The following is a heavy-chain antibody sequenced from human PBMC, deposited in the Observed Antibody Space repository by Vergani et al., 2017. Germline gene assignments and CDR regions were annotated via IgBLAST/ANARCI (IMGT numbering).Heavy chain of an antibody. CDR3: ARDPRGYGGDPEDYYYGMDV. CDR1: GATFRSNT. D-gene: IGHD2-21*02. CDR2: IISVLGKP. Sequence: QVQLVQSGAEVKKPGSSVKVSCKASGATFRSNTISWVRQVPGQGLEWMGRIISVLGKPKYAQDFQGRLTITADTSTSTAYMELTSLRSQDTAVYYCARDPRGYGGDPEDYYYGMDVWGQGTTVTVCS. J-gene: IGHJ6*02. V-gene: IGHV1-69*08.